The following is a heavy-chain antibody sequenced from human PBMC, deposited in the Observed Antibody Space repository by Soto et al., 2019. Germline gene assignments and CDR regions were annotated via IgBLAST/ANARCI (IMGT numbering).Heavy chain of an antibody. CDR1: GFTFSSYS. V-gene: IGHV3-21*04. CDR3: TLGSQVNYLYFYGVNV. J-gene: IGHJ6*02. CDR2: ISSSSSYI. Sequence: GGSLRLSCAASGFTFSSYSMNWVRQAPGKGLEWVSSISSSSSYIYYADSVKGRFTISRDNAKNSFYLQMNSLKSEDTAVYYCTLGSQVNYLYFYGVNVWGQGTAVTVSS. D-gene: IGHD3-10*01.